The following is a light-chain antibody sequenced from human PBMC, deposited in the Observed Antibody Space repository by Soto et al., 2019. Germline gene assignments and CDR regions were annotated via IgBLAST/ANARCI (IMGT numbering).Light chain of an antibody. CDR2: LEGSGTY. J-gene: IGLJ3*02. CDR1: SGHSSYI. Sequence: QSVLTQSSSASASLGSSVKLTCTLSSGHSSYIIAWHQQQPGKAPRYLMKLEGSGTYSKGSGVPDRFSGSSSGADRYLTISNLQFEDEADYYCETWDSKSWVFGGGTKLHRP. V-gene: IGLV4-60*02. CDR3: ETWDSKSWV.